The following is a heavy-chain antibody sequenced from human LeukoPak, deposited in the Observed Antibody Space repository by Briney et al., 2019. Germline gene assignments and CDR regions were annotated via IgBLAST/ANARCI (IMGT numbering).Heavy chain of an antibody. CDR3: AKDSGYDFWSGYST. Sequence: GGSLRLSCAASGFSFSRYWMHWVRQAPGKGLEWVSSLSESGVSTYHADSVRGRFTISRDNSKNTLYLQMNSLRAEDTAVYYCAKDSGYDFWSGYSTWGQGTLVTVSS. J-gene: IGHJ5*02. CDR2: LSESGVST. V-gene: IGHV3-23*01. CDR1: GFSFSRYW. D-gene: IGHD3-3*01.